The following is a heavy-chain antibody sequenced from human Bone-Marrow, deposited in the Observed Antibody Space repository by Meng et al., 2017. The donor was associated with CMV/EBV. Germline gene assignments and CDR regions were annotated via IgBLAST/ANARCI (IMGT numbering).Heavy chain of an antibody. CDR3: AAYPLFDFCSGYYFDY. CDR1: AFTFTSSA. V-gene: IGHV1-58*01. CDR2: IVVGSGNT. D-gene: IGHD3-3*01. Sequence: SVKVSCKASAFTFTSSAVQWVRQARGQRLEWIGWIVVGSGNTNYAQKFQERVTITRDMSTSTAYMEMSSLRSEDTAVYYCAAYPLFDFCSGYYFDYWGQGTLVTVSS. J-gene: IGHJ4*02.